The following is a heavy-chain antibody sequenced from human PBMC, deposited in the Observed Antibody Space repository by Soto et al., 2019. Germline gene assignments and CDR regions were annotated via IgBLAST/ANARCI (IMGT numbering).Heavy chain of an antibody. V-gene: IGHV4-39*01. Sequence: PSEILCLTCTVSGGSIISSSYYWGWIRQPPGKEQEWIGSIYYSGSTYSNTSLKSRVTISVDTSKNLFSLKLSSVTAADTAVYYCAGLKYFHSSDYLGHWGQGTRVTVSS. J-gene: IGHJ4*02. CDR3: AGLKYFHSSDYLGH. CDR2: IYYSGST. D-gene: IGHD3-22*01. CDR1: GGSIISSSYY.